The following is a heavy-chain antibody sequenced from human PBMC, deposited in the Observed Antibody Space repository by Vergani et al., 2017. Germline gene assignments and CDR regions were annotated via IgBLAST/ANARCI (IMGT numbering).Heavy chain of an antibody. CDR3: ARMGGYDEGDAFRIGYFDS. Sequence: QVQLQESGPGLVKPSQTLSLTCSVSGDSISSGVYYWNWIRQHPGKGLEWIGYIYSTGSTHHNPSLRRRINMSVDTSKNQFSLILNFVTAADTAMYYCARMGGYDEGDAFRIGYFDSWGPGILVTVSS. D-gene: IGHD3-22*01. V-gene: IGHV4-31*03. CDR2: IYSTGST. CDR1: GDSISSGVYY. J-gene: IGHJ4*02.